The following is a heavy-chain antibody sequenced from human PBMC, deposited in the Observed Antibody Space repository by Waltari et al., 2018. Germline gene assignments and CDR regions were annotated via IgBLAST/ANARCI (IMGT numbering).Heavy chain of an antibody. Sequence: QLQLQESGPGLVKPSETLSLTCTVSGGSISSSSYYWGWIRPPPGKGLEWIGSIYYSGSTYYNPSLKSRVTISVDTSKNQFSLKLSSVTAADTAVYYCARDDYYGLSSDAFDIWGQGTMVTVSS. J-gene: IGHJ3*02. V-gene: IGHV4-39*07. CDR2: IYYSGST. CDR3: ARDDYYGLSSDAFDI. D-gene: IGHD3-10*01. CDR1: GGSISSSSYY.